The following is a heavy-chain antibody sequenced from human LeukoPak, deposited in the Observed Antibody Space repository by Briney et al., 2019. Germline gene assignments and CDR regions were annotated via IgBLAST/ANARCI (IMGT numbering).Heavy chain of an antibody. CDR3: ARSFCSSTSCYGASYYYYYMDV. Sequence: ASVKVSCKASGCTFSSYAISWVRQAPGQGLEWMGRIIPIFGTANYAQKFQGRVTITADKSTSTAYMELSSLRSEDTAVYYCARSFCSSTSCYGASYYYYYMDVWGKGTTVTVSS. D-gene: IGHD2-2*01. CDR1: GCTFSSYA. CDR2: IIPIFGTA. V-gene: IGHV1-69*06. J-gene: IGHJ6*03.